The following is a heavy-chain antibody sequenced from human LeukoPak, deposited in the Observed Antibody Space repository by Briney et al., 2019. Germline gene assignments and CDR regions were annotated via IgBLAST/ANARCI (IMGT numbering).Heavy chain of an antibody. J-gene: IGHJ4*02. Sequence: GGSLRLSCAASGFTFSSYAMSWVRQAPGKGLEWVSAISGSGGSTYYADSVEGRFTISRDNSKNTLYLQMNSLRAEDTAVYYCAKGIFADILTGYWLDYWGQGTLVTVSS. CDR1: GFTFSSYA. V-gene: IGHV3-23*01. D-gene: IGHD3-9*01. CDR3: AKGIFADILTGYWLDY. CDR2: ISGSGGST.